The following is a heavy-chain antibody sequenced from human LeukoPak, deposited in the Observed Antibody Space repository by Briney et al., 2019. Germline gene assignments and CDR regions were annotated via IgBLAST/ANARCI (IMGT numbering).Heavy chain of an antibody. CDR3: AKHKENYGDSCLDAY. Sequence: GGSLRLSCAASRFTFSSYAMSWVRQGPGEGLEEVSSISGRGDSTYYADSVKGRFTISRDNSKKTLYLQLNSLRVEDTAVYFCAKHKENYGDSCLDAYWGQGALVTVSS. V-gene: IGHV3-23*01. CDR1: RFTFSSYA. D-gene: IGHD4-17*01. CDR2: ISGRGDST. J-gene: IGHJ4*02.